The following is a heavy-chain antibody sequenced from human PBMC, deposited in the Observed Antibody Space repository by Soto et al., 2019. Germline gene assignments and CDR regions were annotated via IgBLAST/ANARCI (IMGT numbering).Heavy chain of an antibody. D-gene: IGHD3-9*01. V-gene: IGHV4-59*08. CDR2: IYYSGST. Sequence: QVQLQESGPGLVKPSETLSLTCTVSGGSISSYYWSWIRQPPGKGLEWIGYIYYSGSTNYNPSLKGRVTISVDTSKNQFSLKLSSVTAADTAVYYCARKRVDILTGYSHYDAFDIWGQGTMVTVSS. CDR1: GGSISSYY. CDR3: ARKRVDILTGYSHYDAFDI. J-gene: IGHJ3*02.